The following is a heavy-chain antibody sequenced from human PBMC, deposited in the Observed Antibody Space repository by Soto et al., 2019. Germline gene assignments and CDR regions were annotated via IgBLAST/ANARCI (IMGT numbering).Heavy chain of an antibody. D-gene: IGHD2-2*01. CDR1: GFTFSGSA. CDR3: TSGYCFSTSCYPTFEP. Sequence: EVQLVESGGGLVQPGGSLKLSCAASGFTFSGSAMHWVRQASGKGLEWVGRIRSKADRYATVYAASVKGRFTISRDDSETTAYLRMNSLKIEDTAVYYCTSGYCFSTSCYPTFEPWGHGTLVTVSS. J-gene: IGHJ5*02. CDR2: IRSKADRYAT. V-gene: IGHV3-73*01.